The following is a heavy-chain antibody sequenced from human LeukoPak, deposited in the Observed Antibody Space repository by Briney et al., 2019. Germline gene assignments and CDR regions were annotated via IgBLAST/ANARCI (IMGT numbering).Heavy chain of an antibody. CDR2: ISGSGGST. Sequence: GGSLRLSCAASGFTFSSYAMSGVRQAPGKGLEGVSAISGSGGSTYYADSVKGRFTISRDNSKNTLYLQMNSLRAEDTAVYYCAKDEGYSSGWPDAFDIWGQGTMVTASS. V-gene: IGHV3-23*01. CDR1: GFTFSSYA. J-gene: IGHJ3*02. D-gene: IGHD6-19*01. CDR3: AKDEGYSSGWPDAFDI.